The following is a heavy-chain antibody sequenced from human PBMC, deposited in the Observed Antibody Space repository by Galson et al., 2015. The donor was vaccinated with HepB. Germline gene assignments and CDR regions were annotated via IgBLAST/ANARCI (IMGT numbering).Heavy chain of an antibody. CDR2: ISGSGGSI. J-gene: IGHJ1*01. V-gene: IGHV3-23*01. CDR1: GFTFSSYA. D-gene: IGHD6-19*01. Sequence: SLRLSCAASGFTFSSYAMSWVRQAPGKGLEWVSAISGSGGSIYYADSVKGRFTISRDNSKNTLYLQMNSLRAEDTAVYYCAKVGGWSFDPITLEGIFSYFQHWGQGTLVTVSS. CDR3: AKVGGWSFDPITLEGIFSYFQH.